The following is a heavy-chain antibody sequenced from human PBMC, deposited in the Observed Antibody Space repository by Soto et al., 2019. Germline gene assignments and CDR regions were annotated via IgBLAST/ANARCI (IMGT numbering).Heavy chain of an antibody. D-gene: IGHD4-4*01. CDR2: IGPYNGNT. CDR1: GYTFINYA. J-gene: IGHJ4*02. CDR3: ARDSDLSNYAGDF. Sequence: QVQLVQPGAEVRKPGASVKVSCKTSGYTFINYALNWVRQAPGQGLEWMGWIGPYNGNTNYAQKFQGRVTMTTDTSTATAYMELRSLRSGDTAVYYCARDSDLSNYAGDFWGQGTLVTVAS. V-gene: IGHV1-18*01.